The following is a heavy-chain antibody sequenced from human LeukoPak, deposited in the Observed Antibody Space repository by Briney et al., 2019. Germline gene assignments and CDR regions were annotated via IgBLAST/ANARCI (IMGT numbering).Heavy chain of an antibody. V-gene: IGHV3-23*01. CDR3: AKPLSSVTPGY. CDR1: GFSFSIYA. D-gene: IGHD4-17*01. J-gene: IGHJ4*02. CDR2: ISGSGGST. Sequence: GGSLRLSCAASGFSFSIYAMSWVRQAPGKGLEWVSTISGSGGSTYYADAVKGRFTIYKDNSKSTLYLQMTSLRDDDTAVYYCAKPLSSVTPGYWGQGTLVTVSS.